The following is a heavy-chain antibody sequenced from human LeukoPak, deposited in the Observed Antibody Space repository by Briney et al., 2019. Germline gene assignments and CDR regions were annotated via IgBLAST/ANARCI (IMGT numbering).Heavy chain of an antibody. CDR1: GYTFTSYY. CDR2: INPNSGGT. V-gene: IGHV1-2*02. Sequence: ASVKVSCKASGYTFTSYYMHWVRQAPGQGLEWMGWINPNSGGTNYAQKFQGRVTMTRDTSISTAYMELSRLRSDGTAVYYCARYGSPYYYDSSGYYPFDYWGQGTLVTVSS. D-gene: IGHD3-22*01. J-gene: IGHJ4*02. CDR3: ARYGSPYYYDSSGYYPFDY.